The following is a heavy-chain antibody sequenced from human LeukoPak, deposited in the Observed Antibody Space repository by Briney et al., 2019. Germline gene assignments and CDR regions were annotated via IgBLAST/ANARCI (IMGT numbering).Heavy chain of an antibody. J-gene: IGHJ4*02. Sequence: GGSLRLSCAASGFTFSTYWMAWGRQAPGKGLEWVANIKGDESARHQADSVKGRFTISRDNTQNSVYLQMNNLRGDDTAVYYCARDVVGSLDYCGQGTLVAVSS. V-gene: IGHV3-7*01. CDR2: IKGDESAR. CDR1: GFTFSTYW. D-gene: IGHD1-26*01. CDR3: ARDVVGSLDY.